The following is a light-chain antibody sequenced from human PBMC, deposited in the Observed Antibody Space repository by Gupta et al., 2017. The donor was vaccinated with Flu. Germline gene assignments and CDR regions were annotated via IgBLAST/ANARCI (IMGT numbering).Light chain of an antibody. V-gene: IGLV1-44*01. J-gene: IGLJ3*02. CDR2: SYN. CDR3: DSWDDTLNSLNWV. CDR1: SANIGSNT. Sequence: QSVLTQPPSASGTPGQRVTISCSGSSANIGSNTVNWYQQLPGTAPKPLIYSYNQRPSGVADPFSGSESDSSASAAISRLRSEDEADYYYDSWDDTLNSLNWVFGGGTKLTVL.